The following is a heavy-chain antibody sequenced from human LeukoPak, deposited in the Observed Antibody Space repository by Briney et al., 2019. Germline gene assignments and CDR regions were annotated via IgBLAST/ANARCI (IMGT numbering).Heavy chain of an antibody. J-gene: IGHJ4*02. D-gene: IGHD6-19*01. V-gene: IGHV3-53*01. CDR1: GFSVSSKY. CDR3: TKLKGWYGDGYFDY. CDR2: IYSGRTT. Sequence: GGSLRLSCAASGFSVSSKYMSWVRQPAGKGLEWVSVIYSGRTTFYADSVKGRFTISRDNSKNTLYLQMNSLRPDDTAVYYCTKLKGWYGDGYFDYWGPGILVTVSS.